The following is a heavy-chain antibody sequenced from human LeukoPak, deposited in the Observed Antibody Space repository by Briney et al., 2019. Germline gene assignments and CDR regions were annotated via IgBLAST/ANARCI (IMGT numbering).Heavy chain of an antibody. CDR2: ISAYNGNT. J-gene: IGHJ4*02. V-gene: IGHV1-18*01. Sequence: ASVKVSCKASGYTFTSYGISWVRQAPGQGLEWMGWISAYNGNTNYAQKLQGRVTMTTDTSTSTAYMELRSLRSDDTAVYYCAREPEGSRYCSGGSCYASGHPIDYWGQGTLVTVSS. CDR3: AREPEGSRYCSGGSCYASGHPIDY. D-gene: IGHD2-15*01. CDR1: GYTFTSYG.